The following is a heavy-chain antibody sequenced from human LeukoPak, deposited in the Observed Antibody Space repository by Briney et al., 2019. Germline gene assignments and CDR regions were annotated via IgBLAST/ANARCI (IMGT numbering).Heavy chain of an antibody. D-gene: IGHD4-17*01. CDR1: GGSISSYY. V-gene: IGHV4-59*01. CDR3: ATNYGDYGGY. CDR2: IYHSGST. Sequence: PSETPSLTCTVSGGSISSYYWSWIRQPPGKGLEWIGYIYHSGSTSYNPSLNSRVTISIDTSKKQFSLKLNSVTAADTAVYYCATNYGDYGGYWGQGTLVTVSS. J-gene: IGHJ4*02.